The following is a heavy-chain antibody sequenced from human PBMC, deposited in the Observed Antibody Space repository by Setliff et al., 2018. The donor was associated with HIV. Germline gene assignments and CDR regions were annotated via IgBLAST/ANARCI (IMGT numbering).Heavy chain of an antibody. Sequence: SETLSLTCTVSGNSITRDYQWGWIRQPPGKGLEWIGSIYHTGSTYYNPSLKSRVTMSVDTSKNQFSLKLSSVTAADTAVYYCARVGGYDGRVDFDYWGQGTLVTVSS. D-gene: IGHD5-12*01. CDR1: GNSITRDYQ. V-gene: IGHV4-38-2*02. CDR3: ARVGGYDGRVDFDY. CDR2: IYHTGST. J-gene: IGHJ4*02.